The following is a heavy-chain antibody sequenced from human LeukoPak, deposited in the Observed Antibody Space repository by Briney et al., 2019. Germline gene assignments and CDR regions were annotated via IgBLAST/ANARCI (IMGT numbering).Heavy chain of an antibody. V-gene: IGHV4-34*01. Sequence: PSETLSLTCAVCGGSFSGYYWSWIGQPPGKGREGIGEINHSGSTNSNPSLKSRVTISVDTSKNQFSLKLSSVTAADTAVYYCASFPMMVAATPNNWFDPWGQGTLVTVSS. J-gene: IGHJ5*02. D-gene: IGHD2-15*01. CDR1: GGSFSGYY. CDR2: INHSGST. CDR3: ASFPMMVAATPNNWFDP.